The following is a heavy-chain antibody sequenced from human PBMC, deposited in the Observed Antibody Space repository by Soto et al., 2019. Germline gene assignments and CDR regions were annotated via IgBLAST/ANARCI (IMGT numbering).Heavy chain of an antibody. CDR3: ARDVAITGTPGGWFDP. J-gene: IGHJ5*02. CDR1: GFTFSSYA. V-gene: IGHV3-30-3*01. Sequence: QVQLVESGGGVVQPGRSLRLSCAASGFTFSSYAMHWVRQAPGKGREWVAVISYDGSNKYYADSVKGRFTISRDNSKNTLYLQMNSLRAEDTAVYYCARDVAITGTPGGWFDPWGQGTLVTVSS. CDR2: ISYDGSNK. D-gene: IGHD1-20*01.